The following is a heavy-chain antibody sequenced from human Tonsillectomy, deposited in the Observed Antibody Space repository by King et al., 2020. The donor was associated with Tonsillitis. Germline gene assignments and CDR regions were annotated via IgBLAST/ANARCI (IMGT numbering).Heavy chain of an antibody. CDR2: IYHSGNT. J-gene: IGHJ3*02. CDR1: GGSITSGVFS. D-gene: IGHD4-17*01. V-gene: IGHV4-30-2*01. Sequence: LQLQESGSGLVKPSQTLSLTCAVSGGSITSGVFSWSWIRQPPGKGLEWIGYIYHSGNTYHNPSLKSRVTISVDRSKNQFSLNLSSVTAADTAVYYCARVGLTDYGDYGDAIDICGQGTMVTVSS. CDR3: ARVGLTDYGDYGDAIDI.